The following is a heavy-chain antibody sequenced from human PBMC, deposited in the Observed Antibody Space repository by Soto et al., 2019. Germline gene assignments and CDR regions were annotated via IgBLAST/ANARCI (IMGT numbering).Heavy chain of an antibody. Sequence: SETLSLTCAVYGGSFSGYYWSWIRQPPGKGLEWIGEINHSGSTNYNPSLKSRVTISVDTSKNQFSLKLSSVTAADTAVYYCARGLSFDILTGYYDYYYYMDVWGKGTTVTVSS. D-gene: IGHD3-9*01. CDR1: GGSFSGYY. CDR3: ARGLSFDILTGYYDYYYYMDV. V-gene: IGHV4-34*01. CDR2: INHSGST. J-gene: IGHJ6*03.